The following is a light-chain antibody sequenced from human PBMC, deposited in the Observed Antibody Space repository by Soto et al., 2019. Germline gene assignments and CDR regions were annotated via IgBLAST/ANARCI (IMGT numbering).Light chain of an antibody. V-gene: IGKV1-12*01. CDR2: AAS. CDR1: QDISTW. J-gene: IGKJ4*01. Sequence: DIQMTQSPASVSASVGDRVTITCRASQDISTWVAWYQQKPGKAPKLLISAASTLQSGVPRRFSGSGSGTDFTLIISSLQHEDFASYFCQLGDSFPFTFGGGTKVQIK. CDR3: QLGDSFPFT.